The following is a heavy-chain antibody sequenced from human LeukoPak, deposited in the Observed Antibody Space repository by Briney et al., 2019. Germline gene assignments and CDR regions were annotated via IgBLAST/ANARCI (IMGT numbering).Heavy chain of an antibody. Sequence: SSETLSLTCTVSGGSISSSSYYWGWIRQPPGKGLEWIGSIYYSGSTYYNPSLKSRVTISVDTSKNQFSLKLSSVTAADTAVYYCARVKEVYGDYDPVYYFGYWGQGTLVTVSS. D-gene: IGHD4-17*01. CDR1: GGSISSSSYY. CDR3: ARVKEVYGDYDPVYYFGY. J-gene: IGHJ4*02. V-gene: IGHV4-39*01. CDR2: IYYSGST.